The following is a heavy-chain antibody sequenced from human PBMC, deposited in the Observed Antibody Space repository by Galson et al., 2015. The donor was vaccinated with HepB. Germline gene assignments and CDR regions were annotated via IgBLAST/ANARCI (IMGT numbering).Heavy chain of an antibody. Sequence: SLRLSCAASGFTFSDYYMSWIRQTPGKGLDWISYISAGSSTIYYADSVKGRFTISRDNAKNSLYLQMDSLIADDTAVYYCARESFSSADYWGRGTLVTVSS. CDR3: ARESFSSADY. CDR1: GFTFSDYY. J-gene: IGHJ4*02. V-gene: IGHV3-11*01. CDR2: ISAGSSTI.